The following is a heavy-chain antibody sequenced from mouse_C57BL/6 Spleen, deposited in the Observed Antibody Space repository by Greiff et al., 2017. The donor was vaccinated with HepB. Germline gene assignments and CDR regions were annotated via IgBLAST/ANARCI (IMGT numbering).Heavy chain of an antibody. Sequence: EVQVVESGGGLVQSGRSLRLSCATSGFTFSDFYMEWVRQAPGKGLEWIAASRNKANDYTTEYSASVKGRFIVSRDTSQSILYLQMNALRAEDTAIYYCARDLYDDYDGGVAYWGQGTLVTVSA. CDR3: ARDLYDDYDGGVAY. J-gene: IGHJ3*01. V-gene: IGHV7-1*01. CDR2: SRNKANDYTT. D-gene: IGHD2-4*01. CDR1: GFTFSDFY.